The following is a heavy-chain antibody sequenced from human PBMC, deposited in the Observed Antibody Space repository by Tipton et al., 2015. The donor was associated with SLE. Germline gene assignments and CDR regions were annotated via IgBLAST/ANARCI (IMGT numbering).Heavy chain of an antibody. J-gene: IGHJ3*02. CDR2: INVDGSRV. CDR1: GFTFSSSW. V-gene: IGHV3-7*01. CDR3: ARDRAFSSFDI. Sequence: SGFTFSSSWMTWVRQAPGKGLERVAIINVDGSRVAYVDSVKGRFAISRDNAKNSLSLQMSSLRADDTALYYCARDRAFSSFDIWGQGTMVTVSS. D-gene: IGHD2-2*01.